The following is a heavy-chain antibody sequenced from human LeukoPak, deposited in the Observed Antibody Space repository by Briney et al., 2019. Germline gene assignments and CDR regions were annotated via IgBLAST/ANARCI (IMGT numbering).Heavy chain of an antibody. J-gene: IGHJ3*02. CDR1: GGSFSGYY. D-gene: IGHD3-22*01. CDR2: INHSGST. Sequence: SETLSLTCAVYGGSFSGYYWSWIRRPPGKGLEWIGEINHSGSTNYNPSLKSRVTISVDTSKNQFSLKLSSVTAADTAVYYCARPYYDSSAFDIWGQGTMVTVSS. CDR3: ARPYYDSSAFDI. V-gene: IGHV4-34*01.